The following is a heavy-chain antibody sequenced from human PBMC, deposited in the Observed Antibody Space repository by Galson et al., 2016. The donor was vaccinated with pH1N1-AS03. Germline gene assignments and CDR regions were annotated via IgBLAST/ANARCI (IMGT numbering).Heavy chain of an antibody. CDR2: VSNDGNNK. Sequence: SLRLSCAVSGFHLNDYAMHWVSQAPGTGLEWMAAVSNDGNNKWYADSVKGRFTISRDNSKNTLYLQVNSVRAEDTAVYYCARDALLSLPGGIDYWGQGTLVAVSS. V-gene: IGHV3-30*04. CDR1: GFHLNDYA. J-gene: IGHJ4*02. D-gene: IGHD2/OR15-2a*01. CDR3: ARDALLSLPGGIDY.